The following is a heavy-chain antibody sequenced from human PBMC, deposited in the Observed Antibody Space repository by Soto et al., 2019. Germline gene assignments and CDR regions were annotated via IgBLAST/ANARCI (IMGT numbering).Heavy chain of an antibody. CDR3: ARRGVSLLYGMDV. J-gene: IGHJ6*02. D-gene: IGHD3-16*01. V-gene: IGHV4-38-2*01. Sequence: SETLSLTCSVSGFSINSAYYWGWVRQPPGKGLEWIGSIYYSGTTHYNPSLKSRVTISVDTSKNQFSLKLSSVTAADTAVYYCARRGVSLLYGMDVWGQGTTVTVSS. CDR2: IYYSGTT. CDR1: GFSINSAYY.